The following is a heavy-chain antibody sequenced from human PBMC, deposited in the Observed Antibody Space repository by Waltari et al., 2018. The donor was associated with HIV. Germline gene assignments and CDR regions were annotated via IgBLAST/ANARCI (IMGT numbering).Heavy chain of an antibody. V-gene: IGHV3-7*01. CDR3: ARIGGSYGY. CDR2: IKQDGSEK. D-gene: IGHD3-10*01. Sequence: EVQLVESGGGLVQPGGSLRLSCVASGFTFSSYWMSWVRQAPGKGLEWVANIKQDGSEKNYVDSVKGRFTISRDNAKNSLYLQMNSLRAEDTAVYYCARIGGSYGYWGQGTLVTVSS. CDR1: GFTFSSYW. J-gene: IGHJ4*02.